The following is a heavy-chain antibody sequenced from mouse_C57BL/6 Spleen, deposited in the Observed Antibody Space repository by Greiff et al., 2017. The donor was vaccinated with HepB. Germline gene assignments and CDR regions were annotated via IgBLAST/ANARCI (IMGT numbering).Heavy chain of an antibody. CDR3: ARWGYNYAMDY. D-gene: IGHD1-3*01. J-gene: IGHJ4*01. CDR1: GYAFSSSW. V-gene: IGHV1-82*01. CDR2: IYPGDGDT. Sequence: QVQLQQSGPELVKPGASVKISCKASGYAFSSSWMNWVKQRPGKGLEWIGRIYPGDGDTNYNGKFKGKATLTADKSSSTAYKQLSSLTSEDSAVYFCARWGYNYAMDYWGQGTSVTVSS.